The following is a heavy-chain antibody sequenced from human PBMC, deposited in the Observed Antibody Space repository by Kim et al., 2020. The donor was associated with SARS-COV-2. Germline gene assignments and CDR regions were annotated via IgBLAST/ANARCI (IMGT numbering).Heavy chain of an antibody. CDR3: ARDRTLIAAAGDFDY. D-gene: IGHD6-13*01. J-gene: IGHJ4*02. Sequence: QKLQGRVTMTTDTSTSTAYMELRSLRSDDTAVYYCARDRTLIAAAGDFDYWGQGTLVTVSS. V-gene: IGHV1-18*01.